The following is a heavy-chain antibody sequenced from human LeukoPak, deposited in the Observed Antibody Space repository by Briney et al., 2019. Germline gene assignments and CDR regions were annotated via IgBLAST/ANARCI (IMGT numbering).Heavy chain of an antibody. CDR1: GGTFSGYA. CDR3: ARDIGYCSGGSCLPNKLYYYYGMDV. D-gene: IGHD2-15*01. J-gene: IGHJ6*02. Sequence: ASVKVSCKASGGTFSGYAISWVRQAPGQGLEWMGRIIPILGIANYAQKFQGRVTITADKSTSTAYMELSSLRSEDTAVYYCARDIGYCSGGSCLPNKLYYYYGMDVWGQGTTVTVSS. CDR2: IIPILGIA. V-gene: IGHV1-69*04.